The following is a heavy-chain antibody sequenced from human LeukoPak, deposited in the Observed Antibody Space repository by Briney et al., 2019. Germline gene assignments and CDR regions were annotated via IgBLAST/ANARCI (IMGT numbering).Heavy chain of an antibody. CDR3: ARANESYYYYMDV. CDR2: IYYSGST. J-gene: IGHJ6*03. D-gene: IGHD1-1*01. V-gene: IGHV4-59*01. Sequence: SETLSLTCTVSGGSISSYYWSWIRQPPGKGLEWIGYIYYSGSTNYNPSLKSRVTISVDTSKNQFSLKLSSVTAADTAVYYCARANESYYYYMDVWGKGTTVTVSS. CDR1: GGSISSYY.